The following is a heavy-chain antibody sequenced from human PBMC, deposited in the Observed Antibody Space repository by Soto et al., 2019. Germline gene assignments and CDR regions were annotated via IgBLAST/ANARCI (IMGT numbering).Heavy chain of an antibody. V-gene: IGHV1-69*01. J-gene: IGHJ5*02. CDR2: IIPIVETP. CDR1: GGTFNSYD. D-gene: IGHD3-22*01. Sequence: QVQLVQSGAEVKKPGSSMKVSCKASGGTFNSYDINWVRQAPGQGLEWMGGIIPIVETPKYAQKFQGRVTITADESTNTVYRELSSLLSEDTAMYYCARLSRPNYYDTSGFFKDNWFDPWGQGTLVTVSS. CDR3: ARLSRPNYYDTSGFFKDNWFDP.